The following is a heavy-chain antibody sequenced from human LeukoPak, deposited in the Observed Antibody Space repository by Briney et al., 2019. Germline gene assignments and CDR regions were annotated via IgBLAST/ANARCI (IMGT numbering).Heavy chain of an antibody. D-gene: IGHD5-12*01. CDR3: ARQGYSAYEILDY. V-gene: IGHV4-59*08. CDR2: IYYSGST. Sequence: SETLSLTCTVSGGSISSYYWSWIRQPPGKGLEWIGYIYYSGSTNYSPSLKSRATILVDTSKTEFPLKLSSVTAADTAVYYCARQGYSAYEILDYWGQGTLVTVSS. CDR1: GGSISSYY. J-gene: IGHJ4*02.